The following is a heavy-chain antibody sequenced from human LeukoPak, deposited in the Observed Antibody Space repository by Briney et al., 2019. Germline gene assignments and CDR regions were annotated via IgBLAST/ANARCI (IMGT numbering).Heavy chain of an antibody. CDR1: GGSISSSSYY. Sequence: PSETLSLTCTVSGGSISSSSYYWGWTRQPPGKGLEWIGSIYYSGSTYYNPSLKSRVTISVDTSKNQFSLKLSSVTAADTAVYYCARHPFGNYYDSSGYRFDYWGQGTLVTVSS. CDR2: IYYSGST. CDR3: ARHPFGNYYDSSGYRFDY. V-gene: IGHV4-39*01. D-gene: IGHD3-22*01. J-gene: IGHJ4*02.